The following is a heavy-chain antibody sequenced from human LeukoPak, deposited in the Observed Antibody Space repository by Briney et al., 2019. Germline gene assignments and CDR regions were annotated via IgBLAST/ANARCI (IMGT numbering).Heavy chain of an antibody. V-gene: IGHV3-64*01. Sequence: PGGSLRLSCAASGFTFSSYAMHWVRQAPGKGLEYVSGISNNGDSIYYANSVKGRFTNSRDNSKNTLYLQMGSLRAEDMAVYYCARYSSGCHDYWGQGTLVTVSS. CDR2: ISNNGDSI. CDR3: ARYSSGCHDY. J-gene: IGHJ4*02. CDR1: GFTFSSYA. D-gene: IGHD6-19*01.